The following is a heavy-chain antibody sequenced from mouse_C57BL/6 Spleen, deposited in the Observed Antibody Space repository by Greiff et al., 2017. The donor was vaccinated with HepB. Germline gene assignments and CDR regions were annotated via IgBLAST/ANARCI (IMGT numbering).Heavy chain of an antibody. Sequence: EVQLQQSGTVLARPGASVKMSCKTSGYTFTSYWMHWVKQRPGQGLEWIGAIYPGNSDTSYNQKFKGKAKLTAVTSASTAYMELSSLTTEDSAVYYCLIYYGSSYGYFDVWGTGTTVTVSS. V-gene: IGHV1-5*01. CDR1: GYTFTSYW. J-gene: IGHJ1*03. CDR3: LIYYGSSYGYFDV. D-gene: IGHD1-1*01. CDR2: IYPGNSDT.